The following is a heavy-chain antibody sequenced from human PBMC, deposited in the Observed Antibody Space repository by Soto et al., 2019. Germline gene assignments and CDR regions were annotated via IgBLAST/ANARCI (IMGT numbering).Heavy chain of an antibody. J-gene: IGHJ4*02. Sequence: QVQLVESGGDLVKPGGSLRLACAASGFSFSDSYMSWVRQAPGKGLEWLSYISGGSSYTNYADSVQGRFTISRDNVKGSLYLEMNSLRADDTAVYYCAKTIVAASGYYFDHWGQGNLVTVSS. CDR1: GFSFSDSY. CDR3: AKTIVAASGYYFDH. V-gene: IGHV3-11*06. D-gene: IGHD2-21*01. CDR2: ISGGSSYT.